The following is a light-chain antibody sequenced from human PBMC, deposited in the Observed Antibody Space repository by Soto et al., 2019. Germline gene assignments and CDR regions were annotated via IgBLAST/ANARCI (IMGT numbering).Light chain of an antibody. CDR1: QSISSW. CDR3: QQYNSFPT. CDR2: KAA. Sequence: DIQMTQSPSTLSASVGDRVTITCRASQSISSWLAWYQQKPGKAPKLLIYKAASLESGVPSRFSGSGSGTEFTLTISSLQPDDFATYYCQQYNSFPTFGHGPKVEIK. J-gene: IGKJ1*01. V-gene: IGKV1-5*03.